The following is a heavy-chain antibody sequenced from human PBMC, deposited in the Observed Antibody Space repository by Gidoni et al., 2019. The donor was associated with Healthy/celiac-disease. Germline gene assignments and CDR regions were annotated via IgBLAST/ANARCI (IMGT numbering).Heavy chain of an antibody. Sequence: QVQLQESGPGLVKPSQTLSLTCTVSGGSISRGGYYWSWIRQHPGKGLEWIGYIYYSGSTYYNPSLKSRVTISVDTSKNQFSLKLSSVTAADTAVYYCARNSKYGSGSYYLAYYGMDVWGQGTTVTVSS. J-gene: IGHJ6*02. CDR2: IYYSGST. D-gene: IGHD3-10*01. V-gene: IGHV4-31*03. CDR1: GGSISRGGYY. CDR3: ARNSKYGSGSYYLAYYGMDV.